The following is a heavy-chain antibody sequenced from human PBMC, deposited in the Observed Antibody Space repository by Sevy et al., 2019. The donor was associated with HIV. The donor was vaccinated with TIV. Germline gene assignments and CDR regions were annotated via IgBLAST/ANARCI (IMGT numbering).Heavy chain of an antibody. J-gene: IGHJ6*02. CDR1: GYTFTSYG. CDR2: ISAYNGNT. V-gene: IGHV1-18*01. CDR3: ARDSYGSGSSLDYYYYGMDV. D-gene: IGHD3-10*01. Sequence: ASVKVSCKASGYTFTSYGISWVRQAPGQGLEWMVWISAYNGNTNYAQKLQGRVTMTTDTSTSTAYMELRSLRSDDTAVYYCARDSYGSGSSLDYYYYGMDVWGQGTTVTVSS.